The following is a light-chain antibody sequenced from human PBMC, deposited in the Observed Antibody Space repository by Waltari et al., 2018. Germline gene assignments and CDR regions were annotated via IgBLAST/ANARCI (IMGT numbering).Light chain of an antibody. V-gene: IGKV3-20*01. CDR2: GAS. Sequence: EIVLTQSPGTLSLSPGEGATLSCRASQSVSSSNLAWYQQKPGQAPRLLIYGASSRATDIPDRFSSSGSGTDFTLTVSRLEPEDFAVYYCQQYDSSPLTFGGGTKVEIK. CDR3: QQYDSSPLT. CDR1: QSVSSSN. J-gene: IGKJ4*01.